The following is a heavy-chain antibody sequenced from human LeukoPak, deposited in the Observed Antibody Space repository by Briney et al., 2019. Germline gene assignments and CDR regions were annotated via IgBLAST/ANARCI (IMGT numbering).Heavy chain of an antibody. CDR3: ARDGPGFCSGGRCYYYYMDV. CDR1: GFTFSSYL. V-gene: IGHV3-7*01. CDR2: IKQDGSEK. Sequence: GGSLRPSCAASGFTFSSYLMSWVRQAPGKGLEWVANIKQDGSEKNYVDSVKGRFTISRDNAKNSLYLQMNSLRAEDTAVYYCARDGPGFCSGGRCYYYYMDVWGKGTPVTVSS. J-gene: IGHJ6*03. D-gene: IGHD2-15*01.